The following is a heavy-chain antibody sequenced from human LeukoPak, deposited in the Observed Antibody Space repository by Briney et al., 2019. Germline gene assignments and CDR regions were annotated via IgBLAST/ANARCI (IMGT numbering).Heavy chain of an antibody. CDR3: ARAHGITTVRGVSYGMGV. CDR1: GFTVSSNY. J-gene: IGHJ6*02. V-gene: IGHV3-66*01. Sequence: PGGSLRLSCAASGFTVSSNYMSWVRQAPGKGLEWVSVIYSGGSTYYADSVKGRFTISRDNSKNTLYLQMNSLRAEDTAVYYCARAHGITTVRGVSYGMGVWGQGTTVTVSS. CDR2: IYSGGST. D-gene: IGHD3-10*01.